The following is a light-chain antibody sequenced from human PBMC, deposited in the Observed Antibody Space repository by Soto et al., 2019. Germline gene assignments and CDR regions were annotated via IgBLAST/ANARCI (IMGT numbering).Light chain of an antibody. CDR1: QSISSW. CDR2: DAS. V-gene: IGKV1-5*01. Sequence: IQMTQSPSTLSASVGDRVTITCRASQSISSWLAWYQQKPGKAPKLLIYDASSLESGVPSRFSGSGSGTEFTLTISSLQPDDFATYYCQQYNSYWTFRQGTKVNIK. J-gene: IGKJ1*01. CDR3: QQYNSYWT.